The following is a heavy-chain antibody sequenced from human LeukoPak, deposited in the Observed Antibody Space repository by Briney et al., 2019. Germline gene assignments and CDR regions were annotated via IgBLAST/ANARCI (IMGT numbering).Heavy chain of an antibody. V-gene: IGHV3-23*01. CDR3: ARRYCSSTTCPVDC. J-gene: IGHJ4*02. CDR1: GFTFSSYA. Sequence: GGSLRLSCAASGFTFSSYAMSWVRQAPGKGLEWVSAISGSGGSTYYADSVKGRFTISRGNSKNTLYLQMNSLRAEDTAVYYCARRYCSSTTCPVDCWGQRTLVTVSS. CDR2: ISGSGGST. D-gene: IGHD2-2*01.